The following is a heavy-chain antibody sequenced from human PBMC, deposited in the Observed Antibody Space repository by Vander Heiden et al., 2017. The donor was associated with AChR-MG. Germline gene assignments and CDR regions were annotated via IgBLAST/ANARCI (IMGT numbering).Heavy chain of an antibody. J-gene: IGHJ5*02. D-gene: IGHD6-19*01. CDR2: VKSKIDGGTT. CDR3: TTDLGVAVPGMA. CDR1: GFTFSNAW. Sequence: EVQLVESGGGLVKPGGSLRLSCAASGFTFSNAWMSWVRQAPGKGLEWVGRVKSKIDGGTTDYAAPVKGRFTISRDDSKNTLYVQMNSLKTEDTAVYYCTTDLGVAVPGMAWGQGTLVTVSS. V-gene: IGHV3-15*01.